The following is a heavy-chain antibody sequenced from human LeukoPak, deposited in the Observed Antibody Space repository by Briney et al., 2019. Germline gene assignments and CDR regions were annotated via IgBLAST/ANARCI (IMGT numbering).Heavy chain of an antibody. V-gene: IGHV3-30*04. J-gene: IGHJ1*01. CDR3: ARAQSIRSYFQH. Sequence: GGSLRLSCAASGFTFSSYAMHWVRQAPGKGLEWVAVISYDGSNKYYADSVKGRFTISRDNSKNTLYLQMNSLRAGDTAVYYCARAQSIRSYFQHWGQGTLVTVSS. CDR2: ISYDGSNK. CDR1: GFTFSSYA. D-gene: IGHD6-6*01.